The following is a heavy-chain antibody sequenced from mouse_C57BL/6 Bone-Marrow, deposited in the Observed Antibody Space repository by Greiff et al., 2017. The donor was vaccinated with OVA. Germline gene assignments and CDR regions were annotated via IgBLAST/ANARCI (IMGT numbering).Heavy chain of an antibody. V-gene: IGHV5-2*01. CDR1: EYEFPSHD. CDR2: INSDGGST. Sequence: DVHLVESGGGLVQPGESLKLSCESNEYEFPSHDMSWVRKTPEKRLELVAAINSDGGSTYYPDTMERRFIISRDNTKKTLYLQMSSLRSEDTALYYCARRPMVTTLYAMDYWGQGTSVTVSS. D-gene: IGHD2-1*01. J-gene: IGHJ4*01. CDR3: ARRPMVTTLYAMDY.